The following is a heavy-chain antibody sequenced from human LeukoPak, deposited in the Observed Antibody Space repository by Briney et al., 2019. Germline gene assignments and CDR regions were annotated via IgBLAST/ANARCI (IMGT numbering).Heavy chain of an antibody. CDR2: INPNSGGT. CDR3: ARSWKLVAYNWFDP. V-gene: IGHV1-2*02. Sequence: AAVKVSCKASGYTFTGYYMHWVRQAPGQGLEWMGWINPNSGGTNYTQKFRGRVTMTRDTSISTAYMELSRLRSDDTAVYYCARSWKLVAYNWFDPWGQGTLVTVSS. D-gene: IGHD1-1*01. J-gene: IGHJ5*02. CDR1: GYTFTGYY.